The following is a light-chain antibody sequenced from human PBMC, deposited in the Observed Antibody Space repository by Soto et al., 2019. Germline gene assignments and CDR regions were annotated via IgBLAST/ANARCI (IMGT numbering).Light chain of an antibody. CDR2: GAS. V-gene: IGKV3-20*01. CDR1: QSVSSSY. Sequence: EIVLTQSPGTLSLSPGERATLSCRASQSVSSSYLAWYQQKPGQAPRLLIYGASSRATGIPDRFSGSGSGKDFTLTSSRREPEDFAVYYCQQYDSPPLTFGGGTKVEIK. J-gene: IGKJ4*01. CDR3: QQYDSPPLT.